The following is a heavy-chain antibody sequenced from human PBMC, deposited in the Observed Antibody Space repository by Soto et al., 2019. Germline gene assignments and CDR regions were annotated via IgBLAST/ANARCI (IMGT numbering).Heavy chain of an antibody. J-gene: IGHJ6*02. Sequence: EVQLAESGGGLVQPGRSLSLSCAASGFTFDDYVMHWVRQAPGKGLEWISGISWNSNSIGYADSVKGRFIISRDNAKNVLYLEMNSLRIEDTAVYYCAKEAYGMDAWCQGTTVTVS. V-gene: IGHV3-9*01. CDR2: ISWNSNSI. CDR3: AKEAYGMDA. CDR1: GFTFDDYV.